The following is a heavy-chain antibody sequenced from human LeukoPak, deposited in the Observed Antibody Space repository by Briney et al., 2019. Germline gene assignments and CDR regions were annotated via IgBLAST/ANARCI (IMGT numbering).Heavy chain of an antibody. Sequence: SETLSLTCSVPGGSMSTSSYYWGWIRQPPGKGLEWIGTIYYSGSTYYNPSLNSRVTISVDTSNNQFSLKLSSVTAADTAVYYCASYTVSSGWPLFDFWGQGTLVTVSS. CDR2: IYYSGST. CDR3: ASYTVSSGWPLFDF. V-gene: IGHV4-39*01. D-gene: IGHD6-19*01. CDR1: GGSMSTSSYY. J-gene: IGHJ4*02.